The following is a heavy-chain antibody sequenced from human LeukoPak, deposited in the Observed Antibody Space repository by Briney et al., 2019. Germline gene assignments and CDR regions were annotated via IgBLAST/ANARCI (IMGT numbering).Heavy chain of an antibody. CDR3: ARAGRGTSSRALDY. CDR2: INDSGST. V-gene: IGHV4-34*01. CDR1: GGSFTDYY. Sequence: PSETLSLTCALSGGSFTDYYWSWLRQPPGKGLEWIGDINDSGSTNSSPSLKSRVVISLDTSKSQLSLKLSPVTAADTATYFCARAGRGTSSRALDYWGQGTLVTASS. J-gene: IGHJ4*02. D-gene: IGHD1-1*01.